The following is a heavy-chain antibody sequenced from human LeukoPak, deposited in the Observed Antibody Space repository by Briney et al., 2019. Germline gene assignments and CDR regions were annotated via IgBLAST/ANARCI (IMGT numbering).Heavy chain of an antibody. CDR2: ITSYNDNT. V-gene: IGHV1-18*04. CDR3: ARYDSDGDNWFDP. CDR1: GYSFTSYG. Sequence: ASVKVSCKASGYSFTSYGITWVRQAPGQGLEWMGWITSYNDNTNYAQNLQGRVTMTTDTSTSTAYMELRSLRSDDTAVYYCARYDSDGDNWFDPWGQGTLVTVSS. J-gene: IGHJ5*02. D-gene: IGHD3-3*01.